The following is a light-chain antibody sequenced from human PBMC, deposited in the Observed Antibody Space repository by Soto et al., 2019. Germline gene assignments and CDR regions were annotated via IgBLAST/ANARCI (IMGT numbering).Light chain of an antibody. V-gene: IGKV1-5*01. J-gene: IGKJ1*01. Sequence: DIQLTQSPSTLSASVGDRITITCRASQSIGTWLAWYQHRPGEGPKLLIHDASSLESGVPSRFSGSGSATEFSLTIRSLESGDSGTYHCQQYANNAPSTFGQGTKVEIK. CDR1: QSIGTW. CDR2: DAS. CDR3: QQYANNAPST.